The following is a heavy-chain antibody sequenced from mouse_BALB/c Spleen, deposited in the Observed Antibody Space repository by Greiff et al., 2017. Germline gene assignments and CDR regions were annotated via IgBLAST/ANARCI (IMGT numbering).Heavy chain of an antibody. V-gene: IGHV1S81*02. Sequence: QVQLKQSGAELVKPGASVKLSCKASGYTFTSYYMYWVKQRPGQGLEWIGEINPSNGGTNFNEKFKSKATLTVDKSSSTAYMQLSSLTSEDTAVYYCTSYTYYYGRAYCGQGTLVTVSA. CDR1: GYTFTSYY. CDR2: INPSNGGT. J-gene: IGHJ3*01. CDR3: TSYTYYYGRAY. D-gene: IGHD1-1*01.